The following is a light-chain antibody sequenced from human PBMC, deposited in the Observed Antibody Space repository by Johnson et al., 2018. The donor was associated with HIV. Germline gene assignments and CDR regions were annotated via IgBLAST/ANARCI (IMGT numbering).Light chain of an antibody. CDR3: GTWDSSLSAYV. CDR1: SSNIGNNY. J-gene: IGLJ1*01. V-gene: IGLV1-51*02. Sequence: QSVLTQPPSVSAAPGQKVTISCSGSSSNIGNNYVSWYQQLPGTAPKLLIYENNKRPSGIPDRISGSKSGTSATLGITGLQTGDEADYYCGTWDSSLSAYVFGTGTKVTFL. CDR2: ENN.